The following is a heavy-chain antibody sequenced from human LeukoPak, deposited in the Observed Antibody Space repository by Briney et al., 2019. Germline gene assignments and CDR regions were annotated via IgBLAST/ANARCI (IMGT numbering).Heavy chain of an antibody. D-gene: IGHD5-18*01. CDR2: IWYDGSNK. CDR1: GFTFSSYG. V-gene: IGHV3-33*01. J-gene: IGHJ6*02. Sequence: PGRSLRLSCAASGFTFSSYGMHWVRQAPGKGLEWVAVIWYDGSNKYYADSVKGRFTISRDNSKNTLYMQMNSLRGEDTAVYYCARTSTWVQAADYYGMDVWGQRATVTVSS. CDR3: ARTSTWVQAADYYGMDV.